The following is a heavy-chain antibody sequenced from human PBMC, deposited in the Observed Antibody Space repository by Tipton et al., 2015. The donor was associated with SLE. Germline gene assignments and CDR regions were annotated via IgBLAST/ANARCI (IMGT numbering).Heavy chain of an antibody. CDR1: GGSISSGSYY. CDR3: ARRESSSLDY. CDR2: IYTSGST. D-gene: IGHD6-13*01. Sequence: TLSLTCTVSGGSISSGSYYWSWIRQPAGKGLEWIGRIYTSGSTNYNPSLKSRVTISVDKSKNQFSLKLSSVTAADTAVYYCARRESSSLDYWGQGTLVTVSS. J-gene: IGHJ4*02. V-gene: IGHV4-61*02.